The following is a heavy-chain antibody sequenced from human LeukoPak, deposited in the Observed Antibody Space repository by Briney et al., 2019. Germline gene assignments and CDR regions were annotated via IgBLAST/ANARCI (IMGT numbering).Heavy chain of an antibody. CDR3: AKDLGGSGRTSSR. D-gene: IGHD3-10*01. CDR1: GFTFSSYG. Sequence: GGSLRLSCAASGFTFSSYGMSWVRQAPGKGLEWVSAISGSGGSTYYADSVKGRFTISRDNSKNTLCLQMNSLRAEDTAVYYCAKDLGGSGRTSSRWGQGTLVTVSS. V-gene: IGHV3-23*01. CDR2: ISGSGGST. J-gene: IGHJ4*02.